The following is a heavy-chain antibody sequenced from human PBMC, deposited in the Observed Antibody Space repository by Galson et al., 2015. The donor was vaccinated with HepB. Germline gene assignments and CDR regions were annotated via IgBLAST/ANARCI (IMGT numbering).Heavy chain of an antibody. D-gene: IGHD2-21*02. Sequence: SLRLSCAASGFTFSSYGMHWVRQAPGKGLEWVAVISYDGSNKYYADSVKGRFTISRDNSKNTLYLQMNSLRAEDTAVYYCAKDQVVVVTANPIDAFDIWGQGTMVTVSS. CDR2: ISYDGSNK. CDR1: GFTFSSYG. J-gene: IGHJ3*02. V-gene: IGHV3-30*18. CDR3: AKDQVVVVTANPIDAFDI.